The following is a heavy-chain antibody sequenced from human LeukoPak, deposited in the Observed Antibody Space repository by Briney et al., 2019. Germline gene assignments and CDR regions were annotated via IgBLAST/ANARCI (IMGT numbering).Heavy chain of an antibody. CDR2: INSDGSST. J-gene: IGHJ6*03. CDR1: GFTFSSYW. Sequence: GGSLRLSCAASGFTFSSYWMHWVRHAPGKGLVWVSRINSDGSSTSYADSVKGRFTISRDNAKNTLYLQMNSLRAEDTAVYYCARGDYVDYYYYYMDVWGKGTTVTISS. D-gene: IGHD4-17*01. V-gene: IGHV3-74*01. CDR3: ARGDYVDYYYYYMDV.